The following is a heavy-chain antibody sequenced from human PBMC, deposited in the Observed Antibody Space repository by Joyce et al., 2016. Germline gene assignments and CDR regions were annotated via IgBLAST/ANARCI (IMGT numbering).Heavy chain of an antibody. V-gene: IGHV1-18*04. Sequence: QVQLVQSGVEVKKPGASVKLSCMASGYTFTSYAISWVRQAPGQGLEWMGWISGNSGNKKYAQKFQGRVTMTTDTSTSTAYMELRSLRSDDTAVYYCAREGNILWLGDLLYYFDYWGQGTLVTVSS. CDR1: GYTFTSYA. J-gene: IGHJ4*02. D-gene: IGHD3-10*01. CDR3: AREGNILWLGDLLYYFDY. CDR2: ISGNSGNK.